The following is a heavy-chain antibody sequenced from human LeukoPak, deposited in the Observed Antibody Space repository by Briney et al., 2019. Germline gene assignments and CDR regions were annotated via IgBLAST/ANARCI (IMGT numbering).Heavy chain of an antibody. Sequence: GGSLRLSCAASGFTVSSNYMSWVRQAPGKGLEWVSSISSSSSYIYYADSVKGRFTISRDNAKNSLYLQMNSLRAEDTAVYYCARGSDYVWGSYRYLDYWGQGTLVTVSS. J-gene: IGHJ4*02. V-gene: IGHV3-21*01. D-gene: IGHD3-16*02. CDR3: ARGSDYVWGSYRYLDY. CDR2: ISSSSSYI. CDR1: GFTVSSNY.